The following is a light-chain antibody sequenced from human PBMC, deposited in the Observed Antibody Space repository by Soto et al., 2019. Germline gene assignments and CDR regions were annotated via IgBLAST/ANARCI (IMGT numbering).Light chain of an antibody. V-gene: IGKV1-12*01. CDR1: QGIDSW. Sequence: DIPMTQSPSSVSASVGDRVTITCRASQGIDSWLGWYQQKPGKAPKLLIYAAASLQSGVPSRFSATFSGTEFTLTISSLQPEDLATYFCQQANSFPLTFGPGTKVDLK. J-gene: IGKJ3*01. CDR2: AAA. CDR3: QQANSFPLT.